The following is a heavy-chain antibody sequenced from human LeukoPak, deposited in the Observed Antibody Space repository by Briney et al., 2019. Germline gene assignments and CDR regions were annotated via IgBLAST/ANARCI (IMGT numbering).Heavy chain of an antibody. D-gene: IGHD3-10*01. CDR3: ARGDRNEFASATFYTA. J-gene: IGHJ4*02. CDR1: GFTFSNYW. Sequence: GGSLRLSCAASGFTFSNYWMNWVRQTPGKGLEWVSCTSGDSTYIYYADSVKGRFTISRDNAKNSLYLQMNSLRDDDTAVYYCARGDRNEFASATFYTAWGQGALVTVSS. CDR2: TSGDSTYI. V-gene: IGHV3-21*06.